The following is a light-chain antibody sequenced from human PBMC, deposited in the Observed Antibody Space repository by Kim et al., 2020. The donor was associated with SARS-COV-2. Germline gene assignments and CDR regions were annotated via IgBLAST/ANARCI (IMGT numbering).Light chain of an antibody. CDR1: ALPKQY. CDR2: KDS. J-gene: IGLJ2*01. CDR3: QSSDISATSVV. V-gene: IGLV3-25*03. Sequence: SYELTQPPSVSVSPGQTAKITCSGDALPKQYAYWYQQKSGQAPVLVIYKDSERPSGIPERFSGSSSGTTVTLNISGVQAEDEADYYCQSSDISATSVVFGGGTQLTVL.